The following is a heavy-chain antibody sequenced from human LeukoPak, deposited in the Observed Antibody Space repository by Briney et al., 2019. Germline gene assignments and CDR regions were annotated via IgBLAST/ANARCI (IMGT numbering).Heavy chain of an antibody. CDR2: ISGSGGST. D-gene: IGHD6-6*01. CDR1: GFTFSSYA. Sequence: GGSLRLSCAASGFTFSSYAMSWVRQAPGKGLEWVSAISGSGGSTYYADSVKGRFTISRDNSKNTLYLQMNSLRAEDTAVYYCAKPMGGYSSSSPFDYWGQGTLVTVSS. J-gene: IGHJ4*02. V-gene: IGHV3-23*01. CDR3: AKPMGGYSSSSPFDY.